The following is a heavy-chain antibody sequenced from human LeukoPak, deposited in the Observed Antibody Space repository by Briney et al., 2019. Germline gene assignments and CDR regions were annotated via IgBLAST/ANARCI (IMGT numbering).Heavy chain of an antibody. Sequence: GESLKISCKGSGYSFIGYWIGWVRQMPGKGLEWMAIIYPGDSDTRYSPSFKGQVPTSADRSISTAYLQWSSLKASDTAMYYSVRGGSNFYYFDYWGQGTLVTVSS. J-gene: IGHJ4*02. CDR1: GYSFIGYW. V-gene: IGHV5-51*01. D-gene: IGHD1-26*01. CDR2: IYPGDSDT. CDR3: VRGGSNFYYFDY.